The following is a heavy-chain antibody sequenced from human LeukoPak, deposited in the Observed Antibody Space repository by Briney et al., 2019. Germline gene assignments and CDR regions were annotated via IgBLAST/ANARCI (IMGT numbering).Heavy chain of an antibody. D-gene: IGHD6-6*01. J-gene: IGHJ5*02. CDR3: ARSRHSPMGRPSIAARPRWFDP. CDR1: GGSFSGYY. V-gene: IGHV4-34*01. Sequence: SETLSLTCAVYGGSFSGYYWSWIRQPPGKGLEWVGEINHSGSTNYNPSLKSRVTISVEKSKNPFSLKLSSVTAADTAVYYCARSRHSPMGRPSIAARPRWFDPWGQGTLVTVSS. CDR2: INHSGST.